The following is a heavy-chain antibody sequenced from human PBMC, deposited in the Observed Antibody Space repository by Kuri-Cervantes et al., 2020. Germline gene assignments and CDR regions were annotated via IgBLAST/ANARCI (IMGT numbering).Heavy chain of an antibody. J-gene: IGHJ4*02. V-gene: IGHV1-69*13. CDR2: IIPMFGTA. CDR3: ARGPLGPRKQGFDY. CDR1: GGTFSSYA. D-gene: IGHD1/OR15-1a*01. Sequence: SVKVSCKASGGTFSSYAISWVRQAPGQGLEWMGGIIPMFGTANYAQKFQGRVTITADESTSTAYMELSSLRSEDTAVYYCARGPLGPRKQGFDYWGQGTLVTVSS.